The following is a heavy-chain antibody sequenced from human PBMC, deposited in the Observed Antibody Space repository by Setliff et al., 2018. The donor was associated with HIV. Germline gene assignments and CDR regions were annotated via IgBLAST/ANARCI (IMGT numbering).Heavy chain of an antibody. CDR1: GAPFSGFH. D-gene: IGHD4-17*01. Sequence: SQTLSLTCAVYGAPFSGFHWGWIRQSPGKGLEWIGEIDHSGSTKYNPSLKSRVTLSVDTSKNQSSLKIDSVIAADTAVYFCARVGTTVTTRETYKWFDPWGQGTLVTVSS. CDR3: ARVGTTVTTRETYKWFDP. J-gene: IGHJ5*02. CDR2: IDHSGST. V-gene: IGHV4-34*01.